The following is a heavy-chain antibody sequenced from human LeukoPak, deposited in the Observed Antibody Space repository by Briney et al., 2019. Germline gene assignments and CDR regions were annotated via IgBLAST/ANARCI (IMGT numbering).Heavy chain of an antibody. Sequence: GALRLSCAASGFTFSSYEMNWVRQAPGKGLEWVSYISSSGSTIYYADSVKGRFTISRDNAKNSLYLQMNSLRAEDTAVYYCARVGYSSSWYEADAFDIWGQGTMVTVSS. D-gene: IGHD6-13*01. CDR2: ISSSGSTI. V-gene: IGHV3-48*03. CDR1: GFTFSSYE. CDR3: ARVGYSSSWYEADAFDI. J-gene: IGHJ3*02.